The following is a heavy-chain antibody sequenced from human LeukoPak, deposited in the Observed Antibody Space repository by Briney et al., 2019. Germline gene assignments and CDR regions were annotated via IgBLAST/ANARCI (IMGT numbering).Heavy chain of an antibody. CDR2: INPNSGGT. Sequence: ASVKVSCKASGYTFTGNYMHWVRQAPGQGLEWMGWINPNSGGTNYAQKFQGRVTMTRDTSISTAYMELSRLRSDDTAVYYCARGAVLRFLEWLSVNYYYYMDVWGKGTTVTVSS. V-gene: IGHV1-2*02. J-gene: IGHJ6*03. CDR1: GYTFTGNY. CDR3: ARGAVLRFLEWLSVNYYYYMDV. D-gene: IGHD3-3*01.